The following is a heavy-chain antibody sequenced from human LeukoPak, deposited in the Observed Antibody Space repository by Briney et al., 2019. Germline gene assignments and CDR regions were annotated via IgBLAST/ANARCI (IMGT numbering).Heavy chain of an antibody. D-gene: IGHD1-26*01. V-gene: IGHV1-69*05. J-gene: IGHJ4*02. CDR1: GGTYSSFA. CDR3: ARDWSGSYYVY. CDR2: IIPMSGST. Sequence: SVKVSCKASGGTYSSFAISWVRQAPGKGLEWMGWIIPMSGSTDYAQKFQGRFTMITDESTSTAYMELSSLTSQDTAVYYCARDWSGSYYVYWGQGTLVTVSS.